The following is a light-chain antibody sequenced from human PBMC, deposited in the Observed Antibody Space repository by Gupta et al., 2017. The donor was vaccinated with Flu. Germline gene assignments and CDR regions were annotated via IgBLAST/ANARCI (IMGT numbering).Light chain of an antibody. J-gene: IGLJ2*01. V-gene: IGLV1-44*01. Sequence: QSVLPQSPSASGTPGQRVTMSCAGSSSIIGSNSVNWYQQFPRTAPRLLIYSNNRRPAGVPDRFSGSKSGTSASLAISGLQSEDEADYYCAAWDDSLNGPVFGGGTRVTVL. CDR3: AAWDDSLNGPV. CDR2: SNN. CDR1: SSIIGSNS.